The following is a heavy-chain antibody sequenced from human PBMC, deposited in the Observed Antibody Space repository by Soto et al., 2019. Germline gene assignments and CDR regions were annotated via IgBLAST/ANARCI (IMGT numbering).Heavy chain of an antibody. Sequence: SVKVSCKASGGTFSSYAISWVRQAPGQGLEWMGGIIPIFGTANYAQKFQGRVTITADESTSTAYMELSSLRSEDTAVYYCARWENYYDSSGYYIGYGMDVWGQGITVTVSS. CDR2: IIPIFGTA. J-gene: IGHJ6*02. D-gene: IGHD3-22*01. V-gene: IGHV1-69*13. CDR3: ARWENYYDSSGYYIGYGMDV. CDR1: GGTFSSYA.